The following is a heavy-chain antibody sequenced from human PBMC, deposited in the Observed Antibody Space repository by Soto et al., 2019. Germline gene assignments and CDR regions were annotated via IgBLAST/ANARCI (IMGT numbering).Heavy chain of an antibody. J-gene: IGHJ5*02. CDR2: IYSGGST. CDR3: ARASGPGLKTVWFDP. D-gene: IGHD3-10*01. CDR1: GFTVSSSY. Sequence: EVQVVESGGGLVQPGGSLRLSCAASGFTVSSSYMGWVRQSPGKGLDYVSLIYSGGSTNYADSVKGRFTISRDNSKNMLYLQMDSLRAEDTAVYYCARASGPGLKTVWFDPWGQGTLVTVSS. V-gene: IGHV3-66*01.